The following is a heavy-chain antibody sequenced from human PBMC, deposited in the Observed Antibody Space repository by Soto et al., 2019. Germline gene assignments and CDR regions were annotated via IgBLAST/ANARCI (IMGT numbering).Heavy chain of an antibody. V-gene: IGHV3-7*01. Sequence: PGGSLRLSCAASGFTFSSYWMSWVRQAPGKGLEWVSNKKQDGSEKYYVDSVKCRFTISRDNAKNSLYLQMNSLRAEDTAVYYCARGKGKSTLLVVPTYGLDVWGQGTTVTVPS. J-gene: IGHJ6*02. CDR2: KKQDGSEK. D-gene: IGHD2-15*01. CDR1: GFTFSSYW. CDR3: ARGKGKSTLLVVPTYGLDV.